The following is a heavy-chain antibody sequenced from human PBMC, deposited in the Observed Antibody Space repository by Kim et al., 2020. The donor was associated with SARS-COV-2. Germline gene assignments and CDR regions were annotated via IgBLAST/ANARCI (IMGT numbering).Heavy chain of an antibody. J-gene: IGHJ3*01. CDR3: AKMPFGDRRAFDV. D-gene: IGHD3-16*01. Sequence: NYGPSFQGHVTLSVDQSINTAYLHWSSLQASDSAIYYCAKMPFGDRRAFDVWGQGTIVTVSS. V-gene: IGHV5-10-1*01.